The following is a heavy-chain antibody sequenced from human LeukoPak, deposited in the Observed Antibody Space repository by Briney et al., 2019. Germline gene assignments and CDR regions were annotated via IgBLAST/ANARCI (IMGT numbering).Heavy chain of an antibody. CDR1: GFTFSDYY. CDR2: ISSSGSTI. Sequence: GGSLRLSCAASGFTFSDYYMSWIRQAPGKGLEWVSYISSSGSTIYYADSVKGRFTIPRDNAKNSLYLQMNSLRAEDTAVYYCARDRDPGYNDSSGYRRVNAFDIWGQGTMVTVSS. CDR3: ARDRDPGYNDSSGYRRVNAFDI. D-gene: IGHD3-22*01. J-gene: IGHJ3*02. V-gene: IGHV3-11*04.